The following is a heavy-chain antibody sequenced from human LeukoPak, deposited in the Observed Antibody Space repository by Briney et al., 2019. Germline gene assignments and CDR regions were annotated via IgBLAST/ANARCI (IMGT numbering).Heavy chain of an antibody. CDR3: ARDIAAAGTAY. CDR1: GGSFNGYY. CDR2: INHSGST. Sequence: PSETLSLTCAVYGGSFNGYYWSWIRQPPGKGLEWIGEINHSGSTNYNPSLKSRVTISVDTSKNQFSLKLSSVTAADTAVYYCARDIAAAGTAYWGQGTLVTVSS. D-gene: IGHD6-13*01. J-gene: IGHJ4*02. V-gene: IGHV4-34*01.